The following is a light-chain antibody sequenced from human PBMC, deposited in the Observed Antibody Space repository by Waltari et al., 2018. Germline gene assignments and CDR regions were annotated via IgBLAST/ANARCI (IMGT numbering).Light chain of an antibody. CDR2: DVR. CDR1: SSDVGGYKY. J-gene: IGLJ3*02. V-gene: IGLV2-11*01. Sequence: QSALTQPRSVSGSPGQSVTISCTGTSSDVGGYKYVSWYQQHPGKAPKLMIFDVRKRPSGFPDRFSGSKSGSTASLTISGLQAEDEADYYCCSYAGSRWVFGGGTKLTVL. CDR3: CSYAGSRWV.